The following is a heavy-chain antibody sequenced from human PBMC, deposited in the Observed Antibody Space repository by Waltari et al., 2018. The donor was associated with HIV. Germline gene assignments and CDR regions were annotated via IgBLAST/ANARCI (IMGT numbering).Heavy chain of an antibody. CDR3: ARADYDFWSGSVYYYYGMDV. J-gene: IGHJ6*02. CDR1: GFTVSSSW. CDR2: IKQDGSEK. Sequence: EVQLVESGGGLVQPGGSLRLSCAASGFTVSSSWMSWVRQAQGKGLELVANIKQDGSEKYYVDSVKGRFTISRDNAKNSLYLQMNSLRAEDTAVYYCARADYDFWSGSVYYYYGMDVWGQGTTVTVSS. V-gene: IGHV3-7*01. D-gene: IGHD3-3*01.